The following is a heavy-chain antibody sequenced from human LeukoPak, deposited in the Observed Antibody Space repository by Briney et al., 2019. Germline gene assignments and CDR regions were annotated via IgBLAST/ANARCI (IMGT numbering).Heavy chain of an antibody. CDR2: IIPIFGTA. CDR1: GFTFTSHD. D-gene: IGHD2-2*02. V-gene: IGHV1-69*13. J-gene: IGHJ5*02. CDR3: ARDRPYCSSTSCSTPTNWFDP. Sequence: ASVKVSCKASGFTFTSHDYNWVRQATGQGLEWMGGIIPIFGTANYAQKFQGRVTITADESTSTAYMELSSLRSEDTAVYYCARDRPYCSSTSCSTPTNWFDPRGQGTLVTVSS.